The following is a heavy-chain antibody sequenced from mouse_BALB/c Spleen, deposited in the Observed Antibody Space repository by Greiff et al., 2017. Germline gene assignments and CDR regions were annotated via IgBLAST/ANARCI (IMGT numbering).Heavy chain of an antibody. CDR3: ARDYYYGSSYGFAY. V-gene: IGHV5-17*02. J-gene: IGHJ3*01. D-gene: IGHD1-1*01. Sequence: EVMLVESGGGLVQPGGSRKLSCAASGFTFSSFGMHWVRQAPEKGLEWVAYISSGSSTIYYADTVKGRFTISRDNPKNTLFLQMTSLRSEDTAMYYCARDYYYGSSYGFAYWGQGTLVTVSA. CDR2: ISSGSSTI. CDR1: GFTFSSFG.